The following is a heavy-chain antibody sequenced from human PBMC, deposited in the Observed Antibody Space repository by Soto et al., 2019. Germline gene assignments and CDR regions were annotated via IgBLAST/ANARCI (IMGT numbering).Heavy chain of an antibody. CDR2: IDPSDSYT. CDR1: GYSFTSYW. Sequence: PGESLKICCKGSGYSFTSYWISWVRQMPGKGLEWMGRIDPSDSYTNYSPSFQGHVTISADKSISTAYLQWSSLKASDTAMYYCASNRIAAAGTNYYGMDVWGQGTTVTVSS. V-gene: IGHV5-10-1*01. D-gene: IGHD6-13*01. CDR3: ASNRIAAAGTNYYGMDV. J-gene: IGHJ6*02.